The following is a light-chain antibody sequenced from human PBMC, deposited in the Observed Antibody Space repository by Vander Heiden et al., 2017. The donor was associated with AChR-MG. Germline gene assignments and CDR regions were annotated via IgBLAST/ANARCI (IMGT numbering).Light chain of an antibody. CDR3: QSYDSSNHGV. Sequence: NFMLTQPHSVSESPGKTVTISCTRSSGRIASNYVQWDQKRPGSAATTVIYEDNQRPSGVPDRFSGAIDSSSNAASLTISGLKTEDEADYYCQSYDSSNHGVFGGGTKLTVL. CDR2: EDN. V-gene: IGLV6-57*03. J-gene: IGLJ3*02. CDR1: SGRIASNY.